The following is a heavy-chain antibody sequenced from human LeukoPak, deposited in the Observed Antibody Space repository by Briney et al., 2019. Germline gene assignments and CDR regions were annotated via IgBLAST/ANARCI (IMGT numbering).Heavy chain of an antibody. Sequence: GGSLRLSCAASGFTFSSYPMHWVRQAPGKGLEWVSSISSRSSYIYYADSVKGRFTISRDNAKNSLYLQMNSLRAEDTAVYYCAREIRSSSVFDYWGQGTLVTVSS. J-gene: IGHJ4*02. CDR1: GFTFSSYP. CDR2: ISSRSSYI. CDR3: AREIRSSSVFDY. V-gene: IGHV3-21*01. D-gene: IGHD6-6*01.